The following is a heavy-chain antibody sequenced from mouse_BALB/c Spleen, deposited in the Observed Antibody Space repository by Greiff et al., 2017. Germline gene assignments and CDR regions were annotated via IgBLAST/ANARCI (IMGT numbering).Heavy chain of an antibody. Sequence: VQLQQPGAELVKPGASVKLSCKASGYTFTSYYMYWVKQRPGQGLEWIGGINPSNGGTNFNEKFKSKATLTVDKSSSTAYMQLSSLTSEDSAVYYCTATRYWYFDVWGAGTTVTVSS. CDR1: GYTFTSYY. V-gene: IGHV1S81*02. CDR2: INPSNGGT. CDR3: TATRYWYFDV. D-gene: IGHD3-1*01. J-gene: IGHJ1*01.